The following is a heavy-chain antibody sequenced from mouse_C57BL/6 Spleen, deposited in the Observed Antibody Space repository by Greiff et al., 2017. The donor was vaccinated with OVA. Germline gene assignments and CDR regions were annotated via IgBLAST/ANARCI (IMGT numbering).Heavy chain of an antibody. J-gene: IGHJ4*01. CDR2: IYPGSGNT. CDR3: ARSDDGYYYAMDY. CDR1: GYSFTSYY. V-gene: IGHV1-66*01. Sequence: VKVVESGPELVKPGASVKISCKASGYSFTSYYIHWVKQRPGQGLEWIGWIYPGSGNTKYNEKFKGKATLTADTSSSTAYMQLSSLTSEDSAVYYCARSDDGYYYAMDYWGQGTSVTVSS. D-gene: IGHD2-3*01.